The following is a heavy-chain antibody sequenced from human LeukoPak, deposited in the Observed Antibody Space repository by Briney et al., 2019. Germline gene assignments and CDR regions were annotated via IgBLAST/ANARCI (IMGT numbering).Heavy chain of an antibody. CDR2: IHYSGPT. D-gene: IGHD3-16*01. J-gene: IGHJ5*02. CDR3: ARGGITSLLNWFDP. Sequence: SETLSLTCTVSGGSISSSSYYWAWIRQPPGKGLEWIGSIHYSGPTCYNPSLKSRVTISIDTSKSQFSLKLTSVTAADTAVYYCARGGITSLLNWFDPWGQGILVTVSS. CDR1: GGSISSSSYY. V-gene: IGHV4-39*07.